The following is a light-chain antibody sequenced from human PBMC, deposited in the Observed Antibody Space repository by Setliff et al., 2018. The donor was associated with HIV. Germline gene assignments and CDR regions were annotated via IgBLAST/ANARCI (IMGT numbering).Light chain of an antibody. CDR2: GNS. CDR3: QSYDSSLSSYV. J-gene: IGLJ1*01. Sequence: QSVLTQPPSVSGAPGQRVTISCTGNSSNIGAGYDVHWYQQLPGTAPKLLIYGNSNRPSGVPDRFSGSKSGTSASLAITGLQAEDEADYYCQSYDSSLSSYVFGTGTKVIVL. V-gene: IGLV1-40*01. CDR1: SSNIGAGYD.